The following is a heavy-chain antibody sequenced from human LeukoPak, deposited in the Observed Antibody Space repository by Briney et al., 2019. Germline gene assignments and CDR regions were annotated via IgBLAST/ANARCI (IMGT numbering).Heavy chain of an antibody. V-gene: IGHV4-34*01. J-gene: IGHJ4*02. CDR3: ARDGRSGSFDY. Sequence: SETLSLTCAVYGGSFSGYYWSWIRQPPGKGLEWIGEINHSGSTNYNPSLKSRVTISVDTSKNQFSLKLSSVTAADTAVYYCARDGRSGSFDYWGQGTLVTVSS. CDR1: GGSFSGYY. CDR2: INHSGST. D-gene: IGHD3-10*01.